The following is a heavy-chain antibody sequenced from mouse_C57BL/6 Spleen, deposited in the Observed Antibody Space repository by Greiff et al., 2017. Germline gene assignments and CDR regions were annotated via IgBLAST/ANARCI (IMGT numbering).Heavy chain of an antibody. CDR3: AAAAQATLENYYAMDY. J-gene: IGHJ4*01. V-gene: IGHV1-81*01. Sequence: VQLQQSGAELARPGASVKLSCKASGYTFTSYGISWVKQRTGQGLEWIGEIYPRSGNTYYNEKFKGKATLTADKSSSTAYLGLRSLTSEDSAVYFCAAAAQATLENYYAMDYWGQGPSATVSS. D-gene: IGHD3-2*02. CDR2: IYPRSGNT. CDR1: GYTFTSYG.